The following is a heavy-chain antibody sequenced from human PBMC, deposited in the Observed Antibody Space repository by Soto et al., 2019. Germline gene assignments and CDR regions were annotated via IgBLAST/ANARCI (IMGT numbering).Heavy chain of an antibody. Sequence: ASVKVFSKASGYSFTSYGISWVRQAPGQGLEWMGWISAYNGNTNYAQKLQGRVTMTTDTSTSTAYMELINLRAEDTAVYYCAARGYRYGSFVPTTDYWGQGTLVTVSS. CDR1: GYSFTSYG. CDR3: AARGYRYGSFVPTTDY. V-gene: IGHV1-18*01. D-gene: IGHD5-18*01. J-gene: IGHJ4*02. CDR2: ISAYNGNT.